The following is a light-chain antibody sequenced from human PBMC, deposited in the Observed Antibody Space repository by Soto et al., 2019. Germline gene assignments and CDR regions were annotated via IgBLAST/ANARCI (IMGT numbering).Light chain of an antibody. Sequence: EIVVTQSPGTLSLSPGERVTLSCRASQSVSSNHLAWYQQKPGQAPGLLIFASTGRPAVIPDRFSGSGSGTDFTLTISRLEPEDSAMYYCQQYGSSPYTFGQGTKVEIK. V-gene: IGKV3-20*01. CDR1: QSVSSNH. J-gene: IGKJ2*01. CDR2: AST. CDR3: QQYGSSPYT.